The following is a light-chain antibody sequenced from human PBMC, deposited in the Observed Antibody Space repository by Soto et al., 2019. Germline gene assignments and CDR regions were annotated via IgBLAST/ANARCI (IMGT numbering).Light chain of an antibody. CDR1: SSDVGGYNY. CDR3: SSYTSSSTLEGVV. Sequence: QSALTQPASVSGSPGQSITISCTGTSSDVGGYNYVSWYQQHPGKAPKLMIYEVSNRPSGVSNRFSGSKSGNTASLTISGLQTEDQSYYYCSSYTSSSTLEGVVFGGGTKLTVL. V-gene: IGLV2-14*01. J-gene: IGLJ2*01. CDR2: EVS.